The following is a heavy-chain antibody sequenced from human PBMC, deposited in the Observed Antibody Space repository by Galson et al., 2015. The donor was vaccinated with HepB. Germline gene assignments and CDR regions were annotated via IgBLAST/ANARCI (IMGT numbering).Heavy chain of an antibody. CDR1: GYTFTSYA. CDR3: ASTSSGSRGAYFYYYGMDV. J-gene: IGHJ6*02. CDR2: INTNTGNP. V-gene: IGHV7-4-1*02. Sequence: SVKVSCKASGYTFTSYAMNWVRQAPGQGLEWMGWINTNTGNPTYAQGLTGRFVFSLDTSVSTAYLEISSLKAEDTAVYSCASTSSGSRGAYFYYYGMDVWGQGTTVTVSS. D-gene: IGHD1-26*01.